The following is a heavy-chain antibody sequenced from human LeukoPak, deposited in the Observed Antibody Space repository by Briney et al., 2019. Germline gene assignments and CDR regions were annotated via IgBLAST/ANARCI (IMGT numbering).Heavy chain of an antibody. CDR1: GFTFGDYG. D-gene: IGHD2-21*02. J-gene: IGHJ4*02. CDR2: IRSKKVFGGAI. V-gene: IGHV3-49*05. CDR3: TRDWWRLGFDY. Sequence: NPGGSLRLSCTAFGFTFGDYGLSWFRQAPGKGLEWIGFIRSKKVFGGAIEYAASVKGRFTFSRDDSKSIAYLQMNDLRTDDTAVYYCTRDWWRLGFDYWGQGTLVTVSS.